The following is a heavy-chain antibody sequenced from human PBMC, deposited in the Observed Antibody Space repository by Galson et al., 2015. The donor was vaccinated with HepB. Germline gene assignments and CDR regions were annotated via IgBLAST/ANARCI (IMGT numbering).Heavy chain of an antibody. J-gene: IGHJ3*02. CDR1: GFTFSDYN. CDR2: ISSTSSTM. CDR3: AKEQRQWLVPAGDAFDI. Sequence: SLRLSCAASGFTFSDYNMNWVRQAPGKGLEWVSYISSTSSTMYYADSVKGRFTISRDNSKNTLYLQMNSLRPEDTAVYYCAKEQRQWLVPAGDAFDIWGQGTMVTVSS. V-gene: IGHV3-48*01. D-gene: IGHD6-19*01.